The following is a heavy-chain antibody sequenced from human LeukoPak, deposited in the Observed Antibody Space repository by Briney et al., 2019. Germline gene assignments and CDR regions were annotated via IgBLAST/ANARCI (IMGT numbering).Heavy chain of an antibody. CDR3: AKDNRYGSGSFDY. D-gene: IGHD3-10*01. CDR1: GFTFSSYG. Sequence: GGSLRLSCAASGFTFSSYGMHWVRQAPGKGLEWVAVISYDGGNKYYADSVKGRFTISRDNSKNTLYLQMNSLRAEDTAVYYCAKDNRYGSGSFDYWGQGTLVTVSS. V-gene: IGHV3-30*18. CDR2: ISYDGGNK. J-gene: IGHJ4*02.